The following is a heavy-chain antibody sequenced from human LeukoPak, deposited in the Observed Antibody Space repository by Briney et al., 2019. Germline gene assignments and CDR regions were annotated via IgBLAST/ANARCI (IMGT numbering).Heavy chain of an antibody. D-gene: IGHD2-15*01. CDR3: ARNRIVVVVAASILYGFDP. Sequence: SQTLSLTCTVSGGSISSGDYYWSWIRQPSGKGLEWIGYIYYSGSTYYNPSLKSRVTISVDTSKNQFSLKLSSVTAADTAVYYCARNRIVVVVAASILYGFDPWGQGTLVTVSS. CDR1: GGSISSGDYY. J-gene: IGHJ5*02. V-gene: IGHV4-30-4*08. CDR2: IYYSGST.